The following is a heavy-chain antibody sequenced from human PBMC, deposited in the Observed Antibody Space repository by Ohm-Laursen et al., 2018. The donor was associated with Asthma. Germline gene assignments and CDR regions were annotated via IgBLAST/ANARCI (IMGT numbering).Heavy chain of an antibody. CDR3: ARDAPVGYYDFWSGYPGPSGMDV. Sequence: SVTASCKASAGTFSSYAISWVRQAPGQGLEWMGGIIPIFGTANYAQKFQGRVTITADESTSTAYMELSSLRSEDTAVYYCARDAPVGYYDFWSGYPGPSGMDVWGQGTTVTVSS. D-gene: IGHD3-3*01. V-gene: IGHV1-69*13. CDR2: IIPIFGTA. CDR1: AGTFSSYA. J-gene: IGHJ6*02.